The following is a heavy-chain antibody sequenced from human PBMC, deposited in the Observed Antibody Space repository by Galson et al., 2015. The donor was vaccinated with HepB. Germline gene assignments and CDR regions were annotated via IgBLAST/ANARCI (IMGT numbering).Heavy chain of an antibody. V-gene: IGHV1-69*13. CDR2: IIPIFGKA. J-gene: IGHJ4*02. Sequence: SVKVSCKASGGTFSSYAISWVRQAPGQGLEWMGGIIPIFGKANYAQKFQGRVTITADESTSTAYMELSSLRSEDTAVYYCARATYDFAWGSYRSPPPAYANGGQRTLCT. CDR1: GGTFSSYA. CDR3: ARATYDFAWGSYRSPPPAYAN. D-gene: IGHD3-16*02.